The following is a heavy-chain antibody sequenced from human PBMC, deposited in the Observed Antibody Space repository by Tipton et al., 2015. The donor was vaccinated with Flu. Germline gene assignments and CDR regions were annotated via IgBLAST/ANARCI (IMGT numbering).Heavy chain of an antibody. CDR2: IYYSGSI. CDR3: ARDSAAHYGMDV. V-gene: IGHV4-59*01. D-gene: IGHD6-13*01. CDR1: GGSISDYY. Sequence: TLSLTCTVSGGSISDYYWSWIRQPPGKGLEWIGYIYYSGSISYNPSLKSRVTISVDTSKNQFSLKLSSVTAADTAVYYCARDSAAHYGMDVWGQGTTVTVSS. J-gene: IGHJ6*02.